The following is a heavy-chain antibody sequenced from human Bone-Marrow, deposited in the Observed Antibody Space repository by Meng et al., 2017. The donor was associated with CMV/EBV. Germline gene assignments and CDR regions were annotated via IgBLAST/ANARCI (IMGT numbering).Heavy chain of an antibody. CDR2: INPSGGST. J-gene: IGHJ3*02. CDR1: GYTFTSYY. CDR3: ARDVKGGDRAFDI. V-gene: IGHV1-46*01. D-gene: IGHD2-21*01. Sequence: ASVKVSCKASGYTFTSYYMHWVRQAPGQGLEWMGIINPSGGSTSYAQKFQGRVTMTRDTSTSTVYMELNSLRSEDTAVYYCARDVKGGDRAFDIWGQGTMVTVSS.